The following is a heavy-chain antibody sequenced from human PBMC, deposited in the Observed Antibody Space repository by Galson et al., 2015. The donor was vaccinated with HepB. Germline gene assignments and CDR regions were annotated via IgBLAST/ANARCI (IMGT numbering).Heavy chain of an antibody. D-gene: IGHD2-8*01. CDR1: GFNFSNYA. V-gene: IGHV3-30-3*01. Sequence: SLRLSCAASGFNFSNYAIHWVRQAPGKGLEWVALISYDGSHKYYADSVKGRFTVSRDNSKNTLYLQMNSLRAEDTSMYYCARASYCTNGACYALWYFDLWGRGTRATVSS. CDR2: ISYDGSHK. CDR3: ARASYCTNGACYALWYFDL. J-gene: IGHJ2*01.